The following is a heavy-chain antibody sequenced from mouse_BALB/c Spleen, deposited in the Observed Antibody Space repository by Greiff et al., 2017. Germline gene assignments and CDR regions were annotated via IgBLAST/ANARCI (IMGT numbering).Heavy chain of an antibody. CDR3: ARSDYYYGSSYYFDY. CDR1: GYAFSSYW. J-gene: IGHJ2*01. D-gene: IGHD1-1*01. V-gene: IGHV1-80*01. Sequence: QVQLQQSGAELVRPGSSVKISCKASGYAFSSYWMNWVKQRPGQGLEWIGQIYPGDGDTNYNGKFKGKATLTADKSSSTAYMQLSSLTSEDSAVYYCARSDYYYGSSYYFDYWGQGTTLTVSS. CDR2: IYPGDGDT.